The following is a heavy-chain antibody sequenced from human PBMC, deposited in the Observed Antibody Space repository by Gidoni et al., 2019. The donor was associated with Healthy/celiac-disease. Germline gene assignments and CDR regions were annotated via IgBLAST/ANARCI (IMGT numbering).Heavy chain of an antibody. D-gene: IGHD3-3*01. CDR3: ARQTPDYDFWSGYWFDY. CDR2: IYYSGST. J-gene: IGHJ4*02. Sequence: QLQLQESGPGLVKPSETLSLACTVSGGSISTRSYHWGWIRQPPGKGLEWIGSIYYSGSTYYNPSLKSRVTISVDTSKNQFSLKLSSVTAADTAVYYCARQTPDYDFWSGYWFDYWGQGTLVTVSS. CDR1: GGSISTRSYH. V-gene: IGHV4-39*01.